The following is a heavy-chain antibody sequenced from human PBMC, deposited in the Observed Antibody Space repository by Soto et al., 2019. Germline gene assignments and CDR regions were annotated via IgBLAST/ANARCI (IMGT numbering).Heavy chain of an antibody. J-gene: IGHJ4*02. CDR2: INNDWSST. CDR1: GFTLNSFF. Sequence: GGSLRLSCAASGFTLNSFFMHWVRQAPGKGLMWVSRINNDWSSTTYADSVKGRFTISRDNAKNTLYLQMNSLRAEDTAVYFCVRDQDSRGYSVFNHWGQGAQVTVSS. D-gene: IGHD3-22*01. CDR3: VRDQDSRGYSVFNH. V-gene: IGHV3-74*01.